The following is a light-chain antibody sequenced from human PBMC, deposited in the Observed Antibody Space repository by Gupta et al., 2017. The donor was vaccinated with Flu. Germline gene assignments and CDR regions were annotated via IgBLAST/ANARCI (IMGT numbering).Light chain of an antibody. CDR3: QQRSNWPYT. Sequence: ILFTQSPATLSLSPGERATLSCRASQSVSSYLAWYQQKPGQAPRLLIYDASNRATGIPARFSGSGSGTDFTLTISSLEPEDFAVYYCQQRSNWPYTFGQGTKLEIK. CDR2: DAS. V-gene: IGKV3-11*01. J-gene: IGKJ2*01. CDR1: QSVSSY.